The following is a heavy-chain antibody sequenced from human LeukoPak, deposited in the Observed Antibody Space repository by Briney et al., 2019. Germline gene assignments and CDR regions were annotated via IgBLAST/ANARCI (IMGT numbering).Heavy chain of an antibody. CDR3: ARDPQWSAFDI. CDR1: GFTFSSYW. J-gene: IGHJ3*02. V-gene: IGHV3-74*01. Sequence: GGSLRLSCAASGFTFSSYWMHWVRQAPGKGLVWVSRINSDGSSTSYADSVKGRFTISRDNAKNLLFLQMNSLTAEDTAVYYCARDPQWSAFDIWGQGTMVTVSS. CDR2: INSDGSST. D-gene: IGHD6-19*01.